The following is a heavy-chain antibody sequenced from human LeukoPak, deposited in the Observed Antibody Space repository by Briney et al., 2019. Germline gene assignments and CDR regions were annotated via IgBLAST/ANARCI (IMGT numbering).Heavy chain of an antibody. CDR3: ARGRLYGDYEGFDY. V-gene: IGHV7-4-1*02. J-gene: IGHJ4*02. CDR2: INTNTGNP. CDR1: GYTFTTYA. D-gene: IGHD4-17*01. Sequence: GASVKVSCKASGYTFTTYAMNWVRQAPGQGLEWMGWINTNTGNPTYAQGFTGRFVFPLDTSVSTAYLQISSLKAEDTAVYYCARGRLYGDYEGFDYWGQGTPVTVSS.